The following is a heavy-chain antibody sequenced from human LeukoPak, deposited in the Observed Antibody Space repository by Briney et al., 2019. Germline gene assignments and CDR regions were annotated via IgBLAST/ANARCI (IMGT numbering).Heavy chain of an antibody. D-gene: IGHD1-20*01. CDR3: ARGQITGAFGYFYYYMDV. CDR2: ISGYTGNT. CDR1: GYTFTTYA. Sequence: EASVKVSCKASGYTFTTYAISWVRQAPGQGLEWMGWISGYTGNTNYAQHLQGRVTMTIDTSTNTAYMELRSLRSDDTAVYYCARGQITGAFGYFYYYMDVWGKGTTVTVSS. V-gene: IGHV1-18*01. J-gene: IGHJ6*03.